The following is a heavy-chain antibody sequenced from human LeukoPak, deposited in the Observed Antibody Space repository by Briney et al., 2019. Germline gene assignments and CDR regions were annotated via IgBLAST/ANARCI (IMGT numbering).Heavy chain of an antibody. CDR2: IYYTGST. CDR3: ARERYGNYN. J-gene: IGHJ4*02. CDR1: GGSISSISYY. Sequence: PSETLSLTCTISGGSISSISYYWGWIRQPPGKGLEWIGSIYYTGSTYYNPSLKSRVTISVDTSKNQFSLKLSSVTAADTAVYYCARERYGNYNWGQGTLVTVSS. D-gene: IGHD4-11*01. V-gene: IGHV4-39*07.